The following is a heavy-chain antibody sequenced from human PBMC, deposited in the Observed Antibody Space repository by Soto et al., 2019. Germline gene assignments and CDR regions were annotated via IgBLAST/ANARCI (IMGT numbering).Heavy chain of an antibody. V-gene: IGHV3-74*01. Sequence: EVQLVESGGGLVQPGGSLRLSGVASGFTFRSYWMQWVRQAPGKGLVWVSRIKSDGGNTDYADSVKGRFTISRDSVGNTLYLQMNSLRAEDTAVYYCTRCSRGFSGMDVWGQGTTVTVSS. J-gene: IGHJ6*02. CDR2: IKSDGGNT. D-gene: IGHD2-15*01. CDR1: GFTFRSYW. CDR3: TRCSRGFSGMDV.